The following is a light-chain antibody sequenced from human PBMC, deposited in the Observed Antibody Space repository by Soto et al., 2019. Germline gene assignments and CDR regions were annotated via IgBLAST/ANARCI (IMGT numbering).Light chain of an antibody. CDR1: QSVSSN. CDR3: QQYNNWPPNT. J-gene: IGKJ1*01. CDR2: GAS. V-gene: IGKV3-15*01. Sequence: EIVMTQSPATLSVSPWERSTLSFSSSQSVSSNLAWYQQEPGQAPRLLIYGASTRATGIPARFSGSGSGTEFTLTISSLQSEDFAVYYCQQYNNWPPNTFGQGTKVDIK.